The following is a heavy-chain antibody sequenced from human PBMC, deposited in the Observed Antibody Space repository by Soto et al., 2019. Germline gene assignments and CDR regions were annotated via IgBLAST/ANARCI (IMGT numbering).Heavy chain of an antibody. Sequence: GGSLRLSCAASGFTFSSYWMHWVRQAPGKGLVWVSRINSDGSSTSYADSVKGRFTISRGNAKNTLYLQMNSLRAEDTAVYYCAREPPRYYYYYYGMDVWGQGTTVTVSS. CDR2: INSDGSST. J-gene: IGHJ6*02. D-gene: IGHD3-16*01. CDR3: AREPPRYYYYYYGMDV. CDR1: GFTFSSYW. V-gene: IGHV3-74*01.